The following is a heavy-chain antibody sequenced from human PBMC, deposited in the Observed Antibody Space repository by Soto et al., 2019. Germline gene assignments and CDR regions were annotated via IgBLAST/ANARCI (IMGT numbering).Heavy chain of an antibody. J-gene: IGHJ4*02. CDR2: ISESGAST. CDR1: GFTFSSYA. D-gene: IGHD2-21*02. CDR3: AKPSTRYCGGDCSWDY. Sequence: GGSLRLSCAASGFTFSSYAMSWVRQGPGKGLEWVSAISESGASTYYADSVKGRFTISRDNSKNTLYLQMNRLRVEDTAVYYCAKPSTRYCGGDCSWDYWGQGTLVTVSS. V-gene: IGHV3-23*01.